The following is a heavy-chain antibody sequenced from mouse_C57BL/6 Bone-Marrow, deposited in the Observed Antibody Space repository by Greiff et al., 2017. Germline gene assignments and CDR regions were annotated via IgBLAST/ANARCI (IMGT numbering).Heavy chain of an antibody. CDR3: ASTTVVPFDY. Sequence: VQLQQPGAELVKPGASVKLSCKASGYTFTSYWMHWVKQRPGQGLEWIGMIHPNSGSTNYNEKFKSKATLTVDKSSSTAYMQRSSLTSEDSAVYYCASTTVVPFDYWGQGTTLTVSS. D-gene: IGHD1-1*01. V-gene: IGHV1-64*01. J-gene: IGHJ2*01. CDR1: GYTFTSYW. CDR2: IHPNSGST.